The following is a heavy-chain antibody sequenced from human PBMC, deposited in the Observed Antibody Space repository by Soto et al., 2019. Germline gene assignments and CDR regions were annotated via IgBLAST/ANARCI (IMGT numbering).Heavy chain of an antibody. CDR1: GFTFSSYG. V-gene: IGHV3-30*18. Sequence: LRLSCAASGFTFSSYGMHWVRQAPGKGLEWVAVISYDGSNKYYADSVKGRFTISRDNSKNTLYLQMNSLRAEDTAVYYCAKGNTAENYGMDVWGQGTTVTVSS. CDR3: AKGNTAENYGMDV. CDR2: ISYDGSNK. J-gene: IGHJ6*02. D-gene: IGHD2-2*02.